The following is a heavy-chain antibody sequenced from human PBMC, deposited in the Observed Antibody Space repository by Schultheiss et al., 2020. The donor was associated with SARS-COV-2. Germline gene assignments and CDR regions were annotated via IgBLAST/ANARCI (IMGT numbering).Heavy chain of an antibody. Sequence: GGSLRLSCAASGFTFSSYAMHWVRQAPGKGLEWVAVISYDGSNKYYADSVKGRFTISRDNAKNSLYLQMNSLRAEDTALYYCGGWYGYFDYWGQGTLVTVSS. J-gene: IGHJ4*02. CDR3: GGWYGYFDY. V-gene: IGHV3-30-3*01. CDR1: GFTFSSYA. D-gene: IGHD6-19*01. CDR2: ISYDGSNK.